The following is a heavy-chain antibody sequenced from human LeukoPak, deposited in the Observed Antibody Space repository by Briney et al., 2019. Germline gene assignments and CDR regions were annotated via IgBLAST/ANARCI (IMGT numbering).Heavy chain of an antibody. V-gene: IGHV3-30-3*01. D-gene: IGHD1-14*01. CDR3: ARDPDQTLTY. J-gene: IGHJ4*02. CDR1: GFTFSSYA. CDR2: ISYDGSNK. Sequence: GRSLRLSCAASGFTFSSYAMHWVRQAPGNGLEWVAVISYDGSNKYYADSVKGRFTISRDNSKNTLYLQMNSLRAEDTAVYYCARDPDQTLTYWGQGTLVTVSS.